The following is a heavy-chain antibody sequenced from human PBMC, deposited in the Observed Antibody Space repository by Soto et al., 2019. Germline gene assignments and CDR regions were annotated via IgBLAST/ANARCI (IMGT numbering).Heavy chain of an antibody. CDR2: IYPGDSDT. Sequence: GESLKISCKGSGYSFTSYWIGWVRQMPGKGLEWMGIIYPGDSDTRYSPSFQGHVTISADKSISTAYLQWSSLKASDTAMYYCERHIIGYCSSTSCHAYYYGMDVWGQGTTVTVSS. CDR1: GYSFTSYW. J-gene: IGHJ6*02. V-gene: IGHV5-51*01. D-gene: IGHD2-2*01. CDR3: ERHIIGYCSSTSCHAYYYGMDV.